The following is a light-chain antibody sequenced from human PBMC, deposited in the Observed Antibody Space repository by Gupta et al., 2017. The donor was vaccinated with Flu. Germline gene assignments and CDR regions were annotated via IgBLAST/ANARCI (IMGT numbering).Light chain of an antibody. Sequence: SYELTQSPSVSVSPGQTARITCSGEALPKQYAYWYQQKPGQAPVLVMKKDTERPSGIPERFSGSSSGTTVTLTISGVQAEDEADYYCQSADSSGSYYVFGSGTKVTVL. CDR1: ALPKQY. J-gene: IGLJ1*01. V-gene: IGLV3-25*02. CDR2: KDT. CDR3: QSADSSGSYYV.